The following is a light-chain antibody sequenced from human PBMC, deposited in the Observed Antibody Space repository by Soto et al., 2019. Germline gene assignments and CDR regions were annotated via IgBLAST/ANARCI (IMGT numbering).Light chain of an antibody. J-gene: IGKJ1*01. CDR1: QNVRSN. CDR2: GSS. Sequence: EIVMTHSPATLSVSPWEGAALSSRASQNVRSNLAWYQQKPGQAPRLLIYGSSNRATGIPDRFSGSGSGTDFTLTISRLEPEDFAVYYCQQYGSSSWTFGQGTKVDIK. CDR3: QQYGSSSWT. V-gene: IGKV3-20*01.